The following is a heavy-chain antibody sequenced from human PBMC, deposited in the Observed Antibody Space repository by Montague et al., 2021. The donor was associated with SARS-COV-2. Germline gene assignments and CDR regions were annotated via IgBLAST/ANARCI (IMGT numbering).Heavy chain of an antibody. CDR2: IYYSGST. CDR3: ARVGRQQLVRLSGMDV. D-gene: IGHD6-13*01. Sequence: SETPLNCTVSGGSISSSSYYWGWIRQPPGKGLEWIGSIYYSGSTYYNPSLKSRVTISVDTSKNQFSLKLSSVTAADTAVYYCARVGRQQLVRLSGMDVWGQGTTVTVSS. J-gene: IGHJ6*02. CDR1: GGSISSSSYY. V-gene: IGHV4-39*07.